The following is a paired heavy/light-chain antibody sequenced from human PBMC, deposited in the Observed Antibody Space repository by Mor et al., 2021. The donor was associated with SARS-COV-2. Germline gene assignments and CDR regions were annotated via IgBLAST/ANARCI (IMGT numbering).Light chain of an antibody. Sequence: DIQMTQSPSTLSASVGDRVTITCRASQRISSWLAWYQQKPGEAPKLLINKASSLESGVPSRFSGSGSGTEFTLTITSLQPDDFATYYCQQYNTYSTFGQGTKVEIK. CDR2: KAS. V-gene: IGKV1-5*03. CDR1: QRISSW. CDR3: QQYNTYST. J-gene: IGKJ1*01.
Heavy chain of an antibody. CDR1: GGSISGSITSYY. Sequence: LQESGPGLVKPSETLSLTCTVSGGSISGSITSYYWSWIRQPPGKGLEWLAYMYYTGSTNYNPSLKSRVTISIDTSKNQFSLKLSSVTAADTAVYYCARGRYDFWSGYYLFDYWGQGRLVTVSS. V-gene: IGHV4-61*01. J-gene: IGHJ4*02. CDR3: ARGRYDFWSGYYLFDY. D-gene: IGHD3-3*01. CDR2: MYYTGST.